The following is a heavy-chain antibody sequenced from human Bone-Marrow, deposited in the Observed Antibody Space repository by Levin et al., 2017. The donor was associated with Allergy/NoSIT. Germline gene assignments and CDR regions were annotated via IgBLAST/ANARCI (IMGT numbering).Heavy chain of an antibody. J-gene: IGHJ3*02. CDR1: GFSLTSSGVG. D-gene: IGHD3-10*01. CDR3: AHIPVIRDRGVILGRAFDI. Sequence: SGPTLVKPTQTLTLTCTFSGFSLTSSGVGVGWIRQPPGKALEWLAFIYWDDDKRYSPSLKSRLTITKDTSKNQVVLTMTNMDPVDTATYYCAHIPVIRDRGVILGRAFDIWGQGTVVTVSS. V-gene: IGHV2-5*02. CDR2: IYWDDDK.